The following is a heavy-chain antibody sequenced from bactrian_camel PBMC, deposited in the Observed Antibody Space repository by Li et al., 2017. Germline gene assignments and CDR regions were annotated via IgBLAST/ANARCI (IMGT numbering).Heavy chain of an antibody. CDR2: ITSGGTKT. J-gene: IGHJ4*01. CDR3: AADRGDTWLRGPYNY. V-gene: IGHV3-2*01. Sequence: HVQLVESGGGSVQAGGSLALSCEASGFTFSTYYMSWVRQAPGKGLEWVSTITSGGTKTYFADSVKGRFAMSRDNAENTVYLQLNSLKSEDTALYYCAADRGDTWLRGPYNYWSQGTQVTVS. CDR1: GFTFSTYY. D-gene: IGHD5*01.